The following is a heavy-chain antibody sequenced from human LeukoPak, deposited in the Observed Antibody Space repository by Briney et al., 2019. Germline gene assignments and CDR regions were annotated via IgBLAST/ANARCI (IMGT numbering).Heavy chain of an antibody. V-gene: IGHV3-21*01. Sequence: GRSLSLSCAASGFTSSSYSINWVRQAPGKWLEWVSSISSSSTYLYYADSVKGRFTISRDNAKNSVYLQMSSLGAEDTAVYYCARGSSVPRVDYYYYMHFWGKGTTVTVSS. D-gene: IGHD4-17*01. CDR1: GFTSSSYS. CDR3: ARGSSVPRVDYYYYMHF. J-gene: IGHJ6*03. CDR2: ISSSSTYL.